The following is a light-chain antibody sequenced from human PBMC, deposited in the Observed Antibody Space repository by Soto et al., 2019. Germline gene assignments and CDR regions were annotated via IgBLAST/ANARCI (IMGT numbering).Light chain of an antibody. CDR3: QKHNGAPFT. CDR2: AAS. V-gene: IGKV1-27*01. Sequence: DIQMTQSPSSLPASVGDRVTITCRASQGIYNYLAWYQQKPGKVPKLLIFAASILHSGVPSRFSGSGSGTDFTLTISSLQPEDAATYYCQKHNGAPFTFGQGTKLEIK. J-gene: IGKJ2*01. CDR1: QGIYNY.